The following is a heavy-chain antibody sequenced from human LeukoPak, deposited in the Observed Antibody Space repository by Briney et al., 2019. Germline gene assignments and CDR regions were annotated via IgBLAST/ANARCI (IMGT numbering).Heavy chain of an antibody. V-gene: IGHV3-66*01. CDR1: GFTVSSSY. CDR3: ARDGRLLWFGELSDNAFDI. Sequence: GGSLRLSCAASGFTVSSSYMSWVRQAPGKGLEWISIIYTSGSTYYADSVKGRFTISRDNSKNTLYLQMNSLRAEDTAVYYCARDGRLLWFGELSDNAFDIWGQGTMVTVSS. CDR2: IYTSGST. J-gene: IGHJ3*02. D-gene: IGHD3-10*01.